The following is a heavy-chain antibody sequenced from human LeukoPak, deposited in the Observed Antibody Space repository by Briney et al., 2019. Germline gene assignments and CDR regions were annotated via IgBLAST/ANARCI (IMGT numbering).Heavy chain of an antibody. V-gene: IGHV4-38-2*02. CDR2: ISHTGST. CDR1: GYSISSGYY. CDR3: AREGNGGPTFFYYYYYMDV. Sequence: ASETLSLTCTVSGYSISSGYYWAWIRQSPGKGLEWIGTISHTGSTYSNPSLKSRVTISVDTSKNQFSLKLSSVTAADTAVYYCAREGNGGPTFFYYYYYMDVWGKGTTVTVSS. D-gene: IGHD4-23*01. J-gene: IGHJ6*03.